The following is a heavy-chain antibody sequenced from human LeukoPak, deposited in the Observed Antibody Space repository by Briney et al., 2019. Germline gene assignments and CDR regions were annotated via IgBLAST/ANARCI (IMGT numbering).Heavy chain of an antibody. V-gene: IGHV3-49*04. CDR3: ASRSGRQWLPYFDY. CDR2: IRSKAYGGTT. D-gene: IGHD1-26*01. J-gene: IGHJ4*02. Sequence: GGSLRLSCAASGFAFSSYSMNWVRQAPGKGLEWVGFIRSKAYGGTTEYAASVKGRFTISRDDSKSIAYLQMYSLKTEDTAVYHCASRSGRQWLPYFDYWGQGTLVTVSS. CDR1: GFAFSSYS.